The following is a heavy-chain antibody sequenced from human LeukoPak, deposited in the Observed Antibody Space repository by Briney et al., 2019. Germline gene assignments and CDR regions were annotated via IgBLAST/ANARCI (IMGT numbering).Heavy chain of an antibody. D-gene: IGHD5-18*01. CDR3: ASDSYGYTKTRKDFEI. CDR1: GGSISSYY. J-gene: IGHJ3*02. CDR2: IYCNGST. V-gene: IGHV4-59*01. Sequence: SETLSLTCTVSGGSISSYYWSWIRQPPGKGLEWVGYIYCNGSTNYNPSLKGRVTISVDTSKNQISLKLSSVTAADTAVYYCASDSYGYTKTRKDFEIWGQGTMVTVSS.